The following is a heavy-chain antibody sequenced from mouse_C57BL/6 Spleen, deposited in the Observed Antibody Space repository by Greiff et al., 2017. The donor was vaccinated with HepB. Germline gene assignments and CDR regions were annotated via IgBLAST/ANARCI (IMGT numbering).Heavy chain of an antibody. J-gene: IGHJ4*01. D-gene: IGHD2-2*01. CDR3: ARVYGYDGDYYAMDY. Sequence: VQLQQSGAELVRPGTSVKMSCKASGYTFTNYWIGWAKQRPGHGLEWIGDIYPGGGYTNYNEKFKGKATLTADKSSSTAYMQCSSLTSEDSAIYYCARVYGYDGDYYAMDYWGQGTSVTVSS. CDR2: IYPGGGYT. V-gene: IGHV1-63*01. CDR1: GYTFTNYW.